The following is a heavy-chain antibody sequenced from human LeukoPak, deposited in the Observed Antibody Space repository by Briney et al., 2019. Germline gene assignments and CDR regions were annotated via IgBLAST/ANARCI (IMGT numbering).Heavy chain of an antibody. CDR2: INPNSGGT. CDR3: ARDDSRGWPEYFQH. V-gene: IGHV1-2*02. Sequence: GASVKVSCKASGYTFTGYYMHWVRQAPGQGLEWMGWINPNSGGTNYAQKFQGRVTMTRDTSISTAYMELSRLRSDDTAVYYCARDDSRGWPEYFQHWGQGTLVTVSS. CDR1: GYTFTGYY. J-gene: IGHJ1*01. D-gene: IGHD6-19*01.